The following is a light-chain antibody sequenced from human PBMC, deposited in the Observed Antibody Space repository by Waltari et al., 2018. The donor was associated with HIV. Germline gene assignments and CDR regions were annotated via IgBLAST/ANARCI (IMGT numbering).Light chain of an antibody. CDR2: ECY. J-gene: IGLJ3*02. Sequence: QFVLTQPPSVASAPGQKYTISCSGTSSNIGYHYVSWYQQRTATAPHLLSYECYKRPSGFADRFSGSKSGTAATLGITGLQTGDEADYYCGTWDSGLTMTWVFGGGTKVTIL. CDR1: SSNIGYHY. CDR3: GTWDSGLTMTWV. V-gene: IGLV1-51*02.